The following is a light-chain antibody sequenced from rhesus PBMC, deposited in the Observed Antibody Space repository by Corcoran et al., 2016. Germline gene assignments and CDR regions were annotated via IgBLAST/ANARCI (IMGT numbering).Light chain of an antibody. V-gene: IGKV1-21*01. CDR1: QGISSW. CDR3: RQYNSAPLT. CDR2: QVS. J-gene: IGKJ4*01. Sequence: DFQMTQSPSSLSASVGDRVTITSRASQGISSWLAWYQQKPGKAPKVLIYQVSRLQSGVTSRFSGSGSGTDFTLIISGLQPEDLSNYYCRQYNSAPLTFGGGTKVEIK.